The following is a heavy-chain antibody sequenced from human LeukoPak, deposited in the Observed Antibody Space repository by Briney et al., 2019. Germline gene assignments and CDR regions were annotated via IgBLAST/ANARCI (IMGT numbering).Heavy chain of an antibody. CDR1: GGSISSSSYY. V-gene: IGHV4-39*07. J-gene: IGHJ4*02. CDR2: IYYSGST. Sequence: SETLSLTCTVSGGSISSSSYYWGWIRQPPGKGLEWIGSIYYSGSTYYNPSLKSRVTISVDTSKNQFSLKLSSVTAADTAVYYCARGRRYYDSSGYYYASPRYFDYWGQGTLVTVSS. D-gene: IGHD3-22*01. CDR3: ARGRRYYDSSGYYYASPRYFDY.